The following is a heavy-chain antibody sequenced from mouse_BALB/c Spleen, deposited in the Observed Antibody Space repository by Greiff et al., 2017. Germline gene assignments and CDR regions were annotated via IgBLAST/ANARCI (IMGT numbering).Heavy chain of an antibody. V-gene: IGHV5-6-3*01. CDR2: INSNGGST. Sequence: EVNLVESGGGLVQPGGSLKLSCAASGFTFSSYGMSWVRQTPDKRLELVATINSNGGSTYYPDSVKGRFTISRDNAKNTLYLQMSSLKSEDTAMYYCARDTMITTGFDYWGQGTTLTVSS. D-gene: IGHD2-4*01. CDR3: ARDTMITTGFDY. CDR1: GFTFSSYG. J-gene: IGHJ2*01.